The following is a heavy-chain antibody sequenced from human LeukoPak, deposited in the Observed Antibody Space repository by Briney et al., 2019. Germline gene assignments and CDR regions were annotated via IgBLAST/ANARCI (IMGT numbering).Heavy chain of an antibody. D-gene: IGHD6-19*01. CDR1: GFTFSSYG. CDR2: IRYDGSNK. CDR3: ARGDCSGWYFDY. J-gene: IGHJ4*02. V-gene: IGHV3-30*02. Sequence: PGGSLRLSCAASGFTFSSYGMHWVRQAPGKGLEWVAFIRYDGSNKYYADSVKGRFTISRDNAKNSLYLQMNSLRAEDTAVYYCARGDCSGWYFDYWGQGTLVTVSS.